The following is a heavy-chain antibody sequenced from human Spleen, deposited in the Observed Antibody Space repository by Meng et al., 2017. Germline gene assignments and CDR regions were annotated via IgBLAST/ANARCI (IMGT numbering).Heavy chain of an antibody. CDR3: ASQVFSGLNWFGP. CDR2: IYHSGST. J-gene: IGHJ5*02. Sequence: QGQRMQPGAGSVLPSGSRSSTWSVSVGSVSSNNGWSWVRQPPGKGLEWIGEIYHSGSTNYNPSLKSRVTMSVDKSKNQFSLKLSSVTAADTAVYYCASQVFSGLNWFGPWGQGTLVTVSS. V-gene: IGHV4-4*02. CDR1: VGSVSSNNG. D-gene: IGHD3-10*01.